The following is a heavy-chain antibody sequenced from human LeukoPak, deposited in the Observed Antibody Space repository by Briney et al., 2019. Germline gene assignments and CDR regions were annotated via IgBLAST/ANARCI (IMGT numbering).Heavy chain of an antibody. V-gene: IGHV4-4*07. CDR1: GGSISSYY. D-gene: IGHD3-22*01. CDR3: ARDWRRNYYDSSGYYAFDI. J-gene: IGHJ3*02. CDR2: IYTSGST. Sequence: SETLSLTCTVSGGSISSYYWSWIRQPAGKGLEWIGRIYTSGSTNYNPSLKSRVTMSVDTSKNPFSLKLSCVHAADTAVYYCARDWRRNYYDSSGYYAFDIWGQGTMVTVSS.